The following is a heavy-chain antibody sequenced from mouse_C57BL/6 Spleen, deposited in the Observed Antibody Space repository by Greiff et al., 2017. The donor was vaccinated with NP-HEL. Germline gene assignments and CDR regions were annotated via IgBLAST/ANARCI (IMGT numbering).Heavy chain of an antibody. CDR1: GFSLTSYG. V-gene: IGHV2-6-1*01. CDR2: IWSDGST. Sequence: VKLMESGPGLVAPSQSLSITCTVSGFSLTSYGVHWVRQPPGKGLEWLVVIWSDGSTTYNSALKSRLSISKDNSKSQVFLKMNSLQTDDTAMYYCARHEGYYYAMDYWGQGTSVTVSS. J-gene: IGHJ4*01. CDR3: ARHEGYYYAMDY.